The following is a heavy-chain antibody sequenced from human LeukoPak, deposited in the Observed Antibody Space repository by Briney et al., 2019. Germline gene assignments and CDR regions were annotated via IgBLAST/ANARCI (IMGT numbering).Heavy chain of an antibody. CDR1: GYSFTSYW. D-gene: IGHD2-2*01. V-gene: IGHV5-51*01. CDR3: ARPPQGVVPAASKSGGTPQGGELDY. Sequence: GESLQISCKGSGYSFTSYWIGWVRQMPGKGLEWMGIIYPGDSDTRYSPSFQGQVTISADKSISTAYLQWSSLKASDTAMYYCARPPQGVVPAASKSGGTPQGGELDYWGQGTLVTVSS. J-gene: IGHJ4*02. CDR2: IYPGDSDT.